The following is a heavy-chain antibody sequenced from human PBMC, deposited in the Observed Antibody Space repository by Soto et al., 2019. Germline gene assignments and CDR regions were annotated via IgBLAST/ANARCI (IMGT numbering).Heavy chain of an antibody. V-gene: IGHV3-23*01. CDR1: GFTFSSYA. J-gene: IGHJ4*02. CDR3: AKPSVYYDILAGYYNFDY. D-gene: IGHD3-9*01. Sequence: GGSLRLSCAASGFTFSSYAMSWVRQAPGKGLEWVSAISGSGGSTYYADSVKGRFTISRDNSKNTLYLQMNSLRAEDTAVYYCAKPSVYYDILAGYYNFDYWGQGTLVTVLL. CDR2: ISGSGGST.